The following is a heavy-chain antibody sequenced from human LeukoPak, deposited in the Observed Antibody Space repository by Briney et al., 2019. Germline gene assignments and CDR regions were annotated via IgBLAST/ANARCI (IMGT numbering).Heavy chain of an antibody. Sequence: SETLSLTCTVSGGFISSSSYYWGWIRQPPGKGLEWIGAIIYNGNTYYNPSLRSRVTISVDTSKNQFSLRLTSVTAADTAVYYCARKRGLFAVSFDPWGQGTLVTVSS. CDR1: GGFISSSSYY. V-gene: IGHV4-39*01. J-gene: IGHJ5*02. CDR3: ARKRGLFAVSFDP. D-gene: IGHD1-1*01. CDR2: IIYNGNT.